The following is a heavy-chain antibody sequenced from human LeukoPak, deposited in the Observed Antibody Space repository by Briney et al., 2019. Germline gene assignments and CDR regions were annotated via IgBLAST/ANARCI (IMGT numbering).Heavy chain of an antibody. CDR3: ATPSPGSGSYTVNWFDP. V-gene: IGHV1-24*01. J-gene: IGHJ5*02. CDR2: FDPEDGET. Sequence: ASVKVSCKASGYTFTGYYMHWVRQAPGKGLEWMGGFDPEDGETIYAQKFQGRVTMTEDTSTDTAYMELSSLRSEDTAVYYCATPSPGSGSYTVNWFDPWGQGTLVTVSS. CDR1: GYTFTGYY. D-gene: IGHD3-10*01.